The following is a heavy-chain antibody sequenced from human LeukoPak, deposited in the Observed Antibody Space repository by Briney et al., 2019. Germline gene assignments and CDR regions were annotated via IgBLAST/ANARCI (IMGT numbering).Heavy chain of an antibody. Sequence: PGGSLRLSCAASGFTFSSYEMNWVRQAPGKGLEWVSYISSSGSTIYYADSVKGRFTISRDNAKNSLYLQMNSLRAEDTALYYCAKGQIYGDYRADAFDIWGQGTMVTVSS. V-gene: IGHV3-48*03. CDR3: AKGQIYGDYRADAFDI. J-gene: IGHJ3*02. D-gene: IGHD4-17*01. CDR2: ISSSGSTI. CDR1: GFTFSSYE.